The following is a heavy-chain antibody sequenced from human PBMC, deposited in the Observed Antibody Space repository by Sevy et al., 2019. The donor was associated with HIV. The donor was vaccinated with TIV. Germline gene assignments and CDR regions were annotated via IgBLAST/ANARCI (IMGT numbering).Heavy chain of an antibody. CDR2: IYYSGST. CDR1: GGSISSSSYY. CDR3: ARHPKVPKGHRSGWYDGGWFDP. Sequence: SETLSLTCTVSGGSISSSSYYWGWIRQPPGKGLEWIGSIYYSGSTYYNPSLKSRVTISVDTSKNQFSLKLSSLTAADTAVYYCARHPKVPKGHRSGWYDGGWFDPWGQGTLVTVSS. J-gene: IGHJ5*02. V-gene: IGHV4-39*01. D-gene: IGHD6-19*01.